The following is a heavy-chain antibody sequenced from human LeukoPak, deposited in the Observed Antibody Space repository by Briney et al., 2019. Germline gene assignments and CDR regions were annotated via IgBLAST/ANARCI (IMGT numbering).Heavy chain of an antibody. J-gene: IGHJ4*02. CDR2: ISSSSGYI. CDR1: GFTFRNYA. D-gene: IGHD6-6*01. V-gene: IGHV3-21*01. CDR3: ARDPPTIAARPLDY. Sequence: GGSLRLSCAASGFTFRNYAMHWVRQAPGKGLEWVSSISSSSGYIKYADSVKGRFTISRDNAKNSLYLQMNSLRAEDTAVYYCARDPPTIAARPLDYWGQGALVTVSS.